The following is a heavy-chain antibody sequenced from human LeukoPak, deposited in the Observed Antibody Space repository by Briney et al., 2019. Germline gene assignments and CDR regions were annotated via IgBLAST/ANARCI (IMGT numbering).Heavy chain of an antibody. CDR2: INHSGST. J-gene: IGHJ4*02. CDR1: GGSFSGYY. V-gene: IGHV4-34*01. Sequence: PSETLSLTCAVYGGSFSGYYWSWIRQPPGKGLEWIGEINHSGSTNYNPSLKGRVTISVDTSKNHFSLKLSSVTAADTAVYYCARQRPITMVRGVNFDYWGQGTLVTVSS. CDR3: ARQRPITMVRGVNFDY. D-gene: IGHD3-10*01.